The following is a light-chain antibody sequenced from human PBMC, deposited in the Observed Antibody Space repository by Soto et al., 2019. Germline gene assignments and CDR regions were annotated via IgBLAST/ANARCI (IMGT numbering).Light chain of an antibody. V-gene: IGKV1-5*03. CDR2: EAS. Sequence: DIQMTQSPSTLSASVGDRVSITCRASQSISNWLAWYQQKPGKAPKLLIYEASNLESGVPSRFSGSGSGTEFTLTISSLQPDDFATYYCQHYLNYPWTFGQGTKVEIK. CDR1: QSISNW. J-gene: IGKJ1*01. CDR3: QHYLNYPWT.